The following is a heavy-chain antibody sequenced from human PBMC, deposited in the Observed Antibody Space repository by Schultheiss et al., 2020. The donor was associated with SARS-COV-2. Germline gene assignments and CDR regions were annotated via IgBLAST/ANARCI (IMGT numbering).Heavy chain of an antibody. CDR2: ISWNSGSI. V-gene: IGHV3-9*01. CDR1: GGSFSGYY. D-gene: IGHD1-26*01. J-gene: IGHJ2*01. CDR3: AKDRGVGAQNWYFDL. Sequence: LSLTCAVYGGSFSGYYWSWIRQPPGKGLEWVSGISWNSGSIGYADSVKGRFTISRDNAKNSLYLQMNSLRAEDTAVYYCAKDRGVGAQNWYFDLWGRGTLVTVSS.